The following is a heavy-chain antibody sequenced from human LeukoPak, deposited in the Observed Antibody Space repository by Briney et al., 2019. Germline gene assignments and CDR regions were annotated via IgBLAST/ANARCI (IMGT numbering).Heavy chain of an antibody. D-gene: IGHD2-2*01. CDR2: ISYSGSS. J-gene: IGHJ5*02. CDR3: TRQVHSSISPYPGWFDP. V-gene: IGHV4-39*01. Sequence: SETLSLTCTVSGGSINNSSDYWGWIRQPPGKGLEWIGSISYSGSSYYNPSLKSRLTISVDTSKSQFSLKLNSVTAADTSVYYCTRQVHSSISPYPGWFDPWGQGTLVTVSS. CDR1: GGSINNSSDY.